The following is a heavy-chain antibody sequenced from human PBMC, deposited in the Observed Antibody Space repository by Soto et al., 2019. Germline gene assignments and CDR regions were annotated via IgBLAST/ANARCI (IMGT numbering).Heavy chain of an antibody. V-gene: IGHV3-43D*03. CDR3: AKDMGDGYKGGAFDI. D-gene: IGHD5-12*01. J-gene: IGHJ3*02. Sequence: GGSLRLSCAASGFTFDDYAMHWVRQAPGKGLEWVSLISWDGGSTYYADSVKGRFTISRDNSKNSLYLQMNSLRAEDTALYYCAKDMGDGYKGGAFDIWGQGTMVTVSS. CDR2: ISWDGGST. CDR1: GFTFDDYA.